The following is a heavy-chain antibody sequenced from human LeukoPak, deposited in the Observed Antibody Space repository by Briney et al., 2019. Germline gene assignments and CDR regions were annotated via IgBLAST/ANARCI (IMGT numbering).Heavy chain of an antibody. CDR1: GDSISGSSYY. CDR2: VYYTGST. V-gene: IGHV4-39*01. J-gene: IGHJ4*02. Sequence: SETLSLTCTVSGDSISGSSYYWAWIRQPPGKGLEWIGNVYYTGSTYYMSSLKSRVTISADTSKNLFSLKVNSMTAADTAVYYCARHGPPMQRQFYDSWGQGTLVTVSS. CDR3: ARHGPPMQRQFYDS. D-gene: IGHD5-24*01.